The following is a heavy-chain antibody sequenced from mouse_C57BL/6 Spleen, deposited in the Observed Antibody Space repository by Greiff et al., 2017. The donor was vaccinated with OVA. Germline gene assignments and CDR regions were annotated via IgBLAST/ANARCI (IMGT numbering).Heavy chain of an antibody. Sequence: VQLQQSGPELVKPGASVKIPCKASGYTFTDYNMDWVKQSHGKSLEWIGDINPNNGGTIYNQKFKGKATLTVDKSSSTAYMELRSLTSEDTAVYYCARITRGSPSYARDYWGQGTSVTVSS. CDR2: INPNNGGT. J-gene: IGHJ4*01. CDR3: ARITRGSPSYARDY. CDR1: GYTFTDYN. D-gene: IGHD1-3*01. V-gene: IGHV1-18*01.